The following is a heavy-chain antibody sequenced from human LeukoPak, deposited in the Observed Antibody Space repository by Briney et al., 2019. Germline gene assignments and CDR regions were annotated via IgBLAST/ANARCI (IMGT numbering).Heavy chain of an antibody. CDR1: GGSITSSSYY. CDR2: INYSGST. CDR3: AGDIEDVGATLYFDY. J-gene: IGHJ4*01. V-gene: IGHV4-39*07. D-gene: IGHD1-26*01. Sequence: PSETLSLTCTVSGGSITSSSYYWGWIRQPQGKGLEWIGQINYSGSTYHNPSLKSRVALSIDTSKNQFSLKVSSVTPADTAVYFCAGDIEDVGATLYFDYWGHGTLVTVSS.